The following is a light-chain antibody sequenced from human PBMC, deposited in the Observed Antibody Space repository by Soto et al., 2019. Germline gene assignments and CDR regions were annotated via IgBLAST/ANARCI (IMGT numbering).Light chain of an antibody. CDR3: QHYNSYSEA. V-gene: IGKV1-5*03. J-gene: IGKJ1*01. Sequence: DIQMTQSPSTLSGSVGDRVTITCGASQTISSWLAWYQQKKGKAPKLLIYKASTLKSGVPSRFSGSGYGTEFNLTISSLQPDDFATYYCQHYNSYSEAFGQGTKVDIK. CDR1: QTISSW. CDR2: KAS.